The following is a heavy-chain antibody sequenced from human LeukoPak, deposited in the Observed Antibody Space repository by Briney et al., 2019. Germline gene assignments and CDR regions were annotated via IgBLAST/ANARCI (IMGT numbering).Heavy chain of an antibody. D-gene: IGHD6-13*01. CDR2: INWNGGST. V-gene: IGHV3-20*04. CDR3: ARSCYSSSWFDWFDP. Sequence: GGSLRLSCAASGFTFDDYGMSWVRQAPGKGLEWVSGINWNGGSTGYVDSVKGRFTISRDNAKNSLYLQMNSLRAEDTALYYCARSCYSSSWFDWFDPWGQGTLVTVSS. J-gene: IGHJ5*02. CDR1: GFTFDDYG.